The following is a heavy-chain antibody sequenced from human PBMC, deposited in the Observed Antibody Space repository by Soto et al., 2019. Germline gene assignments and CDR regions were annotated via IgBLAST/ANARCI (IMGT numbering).Heavy chain of an antibody. CDR1: GFSLTTNGVG. J-gene: IGHJ5*01. D-gene: IGHD6-13*01. V-gene: IGHV2-5*02. CDR3: AYRAAYSGSWDSGWFDS. Sequence: QITLKESGPKLMEPTQTLALTCAFSGFSLTTNGVGVGWIRQPPGKALEWLAFIYWDDDKRYSPSLRTRLTIFKDTSVNQVVLLMTNMDPVDTATYYCAYRAAYSGSWDSGWFDSWGQGTQVTVSS. CDR2: IYWDDDK.